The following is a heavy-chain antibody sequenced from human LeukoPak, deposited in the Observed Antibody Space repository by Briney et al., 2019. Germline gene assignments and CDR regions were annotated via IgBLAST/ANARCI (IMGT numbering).Heavy chain of an antibody. J-gene: IGHJ3*02. D-gene: IGHD3-9*01. CDR1: GGSISSGRYY. Sequence: PSETLSLTCTVSGGSISSGRYYWNWIRQPAGKGLEWIGRIYTSGSTNYNPSLKSRVTMSVDTSKNQFSLKLSSVTAADTAVYYCARASRRYFDWLDTLYAFDIWGQGTMVTVSS. CDR3: ARASRRYFDWLDTLYAFDI. V-gene: IGHV4-61*02. CDR2: IYTSGST.